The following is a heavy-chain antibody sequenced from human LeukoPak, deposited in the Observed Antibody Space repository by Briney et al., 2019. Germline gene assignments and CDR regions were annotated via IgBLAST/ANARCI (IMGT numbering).Heavy chain of an antibody. CDR1: GYSFDTNW. CDR3: ARQDNDAVDI. Sequence: GESLKISCKGSGYSFDTNWIGWVRQMPGKGLEWMGIIYPGDSDTRYSPSFQGQVTISADKSISTAFLQWSSLKASDTAMYYCARQDNDAVDIWGQGTMVTVSS. V-gene: IGHV5-51*01. CDR2: IYPGDSDT. J-gene: IGHJ3*02.